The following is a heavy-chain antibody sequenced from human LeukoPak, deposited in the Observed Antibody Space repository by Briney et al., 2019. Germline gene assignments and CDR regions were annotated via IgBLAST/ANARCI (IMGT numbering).Heavy chain of an antibody. J-gene: IGHJ1*01. D-gene: IGHD6-13*01. CDR3: ARTLTVAGGEYFQH. CDR2: INTNTGNP. V-gene: IGHV7-4-1*02. CDR1: GYTFTGNY. Sequence: ASVKVSCKASGYTFTGNYMHWVRQAPGQGLEWMGWINTNTGNPTYVQGFTGRFVFSLDTSVSTAYLQISSLKAEDTAVYYCARTLTVAGGEYFQHWGQGTLVTVSS.